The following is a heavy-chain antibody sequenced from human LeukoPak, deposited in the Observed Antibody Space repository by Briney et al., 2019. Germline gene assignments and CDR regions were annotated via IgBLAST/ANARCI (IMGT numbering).Heavy chain of an antibody. V-gene: IGHV3-30*02. CDR2: IRYDGSNK. D-gene: IGHD2-15*01. Sequence: GGSPRLSCAASGFTFSNYGMHWVRQAPGKGLEWVAFIRYDGSNKYYGDSVKGRFTISRDNSKNTLYLQMNSLRAEDTAVYYCAKAPNLVAAPDYWGQGTLVTVSS. CDR1: GFTFSNYG. J-gene: IGHJ4*02. CDR3: AKAPNLVAAPDY.